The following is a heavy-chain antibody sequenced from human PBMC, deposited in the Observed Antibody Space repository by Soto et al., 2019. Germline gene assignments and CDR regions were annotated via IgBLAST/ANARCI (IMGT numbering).Heavy chain of an antibody. CDR3: ARKDKSGYFNWFDP. CDR2: IFPSDSDT. Sequence: ESLTISFMTSGYRFTSYWIAWVRQMRGKGLEWMGIIFPSDSDTGYSPSFQGQVTISADRSTSTVFLQWASLKASDTAVYFCARKDKSGYFNWFDPWGQGTLVT. CDR1: GYRFTSYW. V-gene: IGHV5-51*01. D-gene: IGHD3-22*01. J-gene: IGHJ5*02.